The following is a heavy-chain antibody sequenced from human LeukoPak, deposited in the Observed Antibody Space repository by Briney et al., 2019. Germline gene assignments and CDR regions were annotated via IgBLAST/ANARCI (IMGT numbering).Heavy chain of an antibody. CDR2: NSDSSSHI. CDR1: VFTFKLYS. V-gene: IGHV3-21*01. Sequence: GGPLRLSCAASVFTFKLYSEIGLPQAPGKGREGGSRNSDSSSHICYADSVKGRFTISRDNAKNSASPQMNSLRVDDTAVYYCARVYTDGCYLDYWGQGTLVTVSS. D-gene: IGHD5-18*01. J-gene: IGHJ4*02. CDR3: ARVYTDGCYLDY.